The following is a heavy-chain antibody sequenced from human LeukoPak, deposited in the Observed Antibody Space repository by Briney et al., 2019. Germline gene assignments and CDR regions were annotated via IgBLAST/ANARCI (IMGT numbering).Heavy chain of an antibody. D-gene: IGHD5-24*01. J-gene: IGHJ3*02. CDR2: IIPILGIA. Sequence: ASVKVSCKASGGTFSSYAISWVRQAAGQGLEWMGRIIPILGIANYAQKFQGRVTITADKSTSTAYMELSSLRSEDTAVYYCARGARWLQRDAFDIWGQGTMVTVSS. CDR3: ARGARWLQRDAFDI. V-gene: IGHV1-69*04. CDR1: GGTFSSYA.